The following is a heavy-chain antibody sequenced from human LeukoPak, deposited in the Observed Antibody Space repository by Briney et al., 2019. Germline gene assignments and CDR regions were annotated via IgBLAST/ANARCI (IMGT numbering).Heavy chain of an antibody. V-gene: IGHV3-48*01. CDR3: AELGITMIGGV. CDR1: GFTFSSYS. J-gene: IGHJ6*04. CDR2: ISSGSSTI. D-gene: IGHD3-10*02. Sequence: GGSLRLSCAASGFTFSSYSMNWVRQAPGKGLGWVSYISSGSSTIYYADSVKGRFTISRDNAKNSLYLQMNSLRAEDTAVYYCAELGITMIGGVWGKGTTVTISS.